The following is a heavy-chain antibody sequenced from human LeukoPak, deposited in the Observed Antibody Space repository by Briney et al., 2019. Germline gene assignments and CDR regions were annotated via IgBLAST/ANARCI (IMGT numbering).Heavy chain of an antibody. Sequence: PGRSLRLSCAASGFTFSSYAMHWVRQAPGKGLEWVAVISYDGSNKYYADSVKGRFTISRDNSKNTLYLQMNSLRAEDTAVYYCAKVGGIAVATYYYMDVWGKGTTVTVSS. CDR2: ISYDGSNK. J-gene: IGHJ6*03. CDR1: GFTFSSYA. D-gene: IGHD6-19*01. V-gene: IGHV3-30*04. CDR3: AKVGGIAVATYYYMDV.